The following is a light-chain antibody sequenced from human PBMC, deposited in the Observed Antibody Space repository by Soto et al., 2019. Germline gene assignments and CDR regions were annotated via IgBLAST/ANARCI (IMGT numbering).Light chain of an antibody. CDR3: SSYAASNNFHFV. CDR1: SSDVGGYNY. CDR2: EVT. J-gene: IGLJ3*02. Sequence: QSVLTQPPSASGSPGQSVTISCTGTSSDVGGYNYVSWYQQYPGRAPKLMIYEVTKRPSGVPDRFSGSKSGNTASLTVSGLQAEDEADYYYSSYAASNNFHFVFGGGTKVTVL. V-gene: IGLV2-8*01.